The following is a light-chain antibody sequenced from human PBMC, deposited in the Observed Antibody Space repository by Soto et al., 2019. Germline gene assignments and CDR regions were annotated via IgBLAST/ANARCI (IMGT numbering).Light chain of an antibody. CDR2: KTS. J-gene: IGKJ1*01. CDR1: QSVNSW. V-gene: IGKV1-5*03. CDR3: QQYNSFWT. Sequence: DIQMTQSPSTLSASVGDRVTITCRASQSVNSWLAWYQQKPGKAPKLLIYKTSSLESGVPSRFSGSGAGTEFTLTISSLQPDDFATYYCQQYNSFWTFCQGTKVETK.